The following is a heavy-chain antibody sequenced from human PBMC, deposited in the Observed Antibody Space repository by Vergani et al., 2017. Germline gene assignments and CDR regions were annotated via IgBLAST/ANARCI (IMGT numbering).Heavy chain of an antibody. CDR1: GYTFTAYY. Sequence: QVQLVQSGAEVGKPGASVKISCKASGYTFTAYYIHWVRQAPEQGLEWVGVISPDGFSTFYAQKFQGRVTITRDTSTSTVYVEVTSLRSDDTAVYYCARGLVRTVGGSPFGIWGPGTMVTVSS. V-gene: IGHV1-46*01. D-gene: IGHD1-26*01. J-gene: IGHJ3*02. CDR3: ARGLVRTVGGSPFGI. CDR2: ISPDGFST.